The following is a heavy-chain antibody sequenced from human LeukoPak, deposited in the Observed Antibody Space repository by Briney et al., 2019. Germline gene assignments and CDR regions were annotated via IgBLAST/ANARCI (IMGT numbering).Heavy chain of an antibody. CDR2: IYTSGST. CDR3: ARVRGSSGSYEYYHYMDV. D-gene: IGHD1-26*01. V-gene: IGHV4-59*10. CDR1: GGSFSGYY. Sequence: PSETLSPTCAVYGGSFSGYYWSWIRQPAGKGLEWIGRIYTSGSTNYNPSLKSRVTMSVDTSKKQFSLKLSSVTAADTAVYYCARVRGSSGSYEYYHYMDVWGKGTTVTISS. J-gene: IGHJ6*03.